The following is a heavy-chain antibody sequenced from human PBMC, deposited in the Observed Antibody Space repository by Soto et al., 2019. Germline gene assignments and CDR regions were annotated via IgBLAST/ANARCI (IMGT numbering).Heavy chain of an antibody. J-gene: IGHJ6*02. CDR2: IYWDDDK. V-gene: IGHV2-5*02. Sequence: QITLKESGPTLVKPTQTLTLTCTFSGFSLSTSGVGVGWIRQPPGKALEWLALIYWDDDKRYSPSLRSRLTISTATSKNQVVLTMTNMDPVDTATYYCIQSRCGGDCLQSYASHYYYGMDVWGQGTTVTVSS. D-gene: IGHD2-21*02. CDR1: GFSLSTSGVG. CDR3: IQSRCGGDCLQSYASHYYYGMDV.